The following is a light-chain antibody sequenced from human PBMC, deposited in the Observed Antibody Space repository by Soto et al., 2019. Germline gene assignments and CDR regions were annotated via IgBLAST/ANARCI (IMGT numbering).Light chain of an antibody. J-gene: IGKJ2*01. V-gene: IGKV3-20*01. Sequence: EIVLTQSPGTLSLSPGERATLPCRASQSVDSTYLAWYQQKPDQAPRLLIYATSSRAAGVPDRFSGSGSGTDFTLTISRLEPEDFAVYYCQQYGTSPPLYTFGQGTKLDIK. CDR2: ATS. CDR3: QQYGTSPPLYT. CDR1: QSVDSTY.